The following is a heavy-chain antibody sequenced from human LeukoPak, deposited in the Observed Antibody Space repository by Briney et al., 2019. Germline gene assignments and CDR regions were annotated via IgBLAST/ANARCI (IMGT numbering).Heavy chain of an antibody. CDR2: ISWDGGST. Sequence: GGSLRLSCAASGFTFDDYAMHWVRQAPGKGLEWVSLISWDGGSTYYADSVKGRFTISRDNSKNSLYLQMNSLRAEDTALYYCAKDERYSSSWYYSDYWGQGTLVTVSS. CDR3: AKDERYSSSWYYSDY. D-gene: IGHD6-13*01. V-gene: IGHV3-43D*03. J-gene: IGHJ4*02. CDR1: GFTFDDYA.